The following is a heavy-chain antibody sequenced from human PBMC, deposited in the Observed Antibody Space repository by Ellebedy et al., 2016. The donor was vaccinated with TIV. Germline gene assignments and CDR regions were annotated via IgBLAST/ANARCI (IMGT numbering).Heavy chain of an antibody. CDR1: GYTFTVYY. Sequence: AASVKVSCKASGYTFTVYYMHWVRQAPGQGLEWMGWINPNSGGTNYAQKFQGRVTMTRDTSISTAYMELSRLRSDDTAVYYCARDRQGEWLYDAFDIWGQGTMVTVSS. CDR3: ARDRQGEWLYDAFDI. J-gene: IGHJ3*02. CDR2: INPNSGGT. V-gene: IGHV1-2*02. D-gene: IGHD3-3*01.